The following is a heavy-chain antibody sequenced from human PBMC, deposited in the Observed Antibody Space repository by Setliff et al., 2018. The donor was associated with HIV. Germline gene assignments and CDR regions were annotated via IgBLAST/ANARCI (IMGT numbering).Heavy chain of an antibody. V-gene: IGHV3-23*03. CDR1: GFIFGNYA. Sequence: PGGSLRLSCETSGFIFGNYAMTWVRQRPGRGLEWVGVIYSGAGSTEYADSVKGRFTIFRDNSKNTLYLQMNSLRVEDTAVYHCARSPQGGYFDYWGQGTLVTVSS. CDR3: ARSPQGGYFDY. J-gene: IGHJ4*03. CDR2: IYSGAGST.